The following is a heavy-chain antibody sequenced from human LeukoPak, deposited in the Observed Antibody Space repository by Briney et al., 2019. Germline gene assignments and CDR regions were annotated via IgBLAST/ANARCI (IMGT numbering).Heavy chain of an antibody. Sequence: SGGSLRLSCAASGFPFSAYSMNWVRQAPGGGLEWVSYISSSLTVYYADSVKGRFIVSRDNGKDSLFVQMSSLTAEDTAVYYCARVTGTTSVVMDSWGQGTLVTVSS. CDR2: ISSSLTV. J-gene: IGHJ5*02. CDR1: GFPFSAYS. D-gene: IGHD1-7*01. CDR3: ARVTGTTSVVMDS. V-gene: IGHV3-48*01.